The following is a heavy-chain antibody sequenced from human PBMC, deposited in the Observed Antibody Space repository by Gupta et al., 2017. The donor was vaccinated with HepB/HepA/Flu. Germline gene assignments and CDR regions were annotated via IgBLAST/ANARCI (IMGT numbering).Heavy chain of an antibody. CDR3: ARGIKELYFDS. CDR2: ISYSGAT. J-gene: IGHJ4*02. D-gene: IGHD1-7*01. Sequence: QVLLQESGPGLVKASETLSLTCTVSGGSFSFYYWTWIRQPPGKGLEWIGYISYSGATHYNPSLKSRVTISKDTSKDQLSLKLSSVTAADTAVYYCARGIKELYFDSWGQGSLVNVSS. V-gene: IGHV4-59*08. CDR1: GGSFSFYY.